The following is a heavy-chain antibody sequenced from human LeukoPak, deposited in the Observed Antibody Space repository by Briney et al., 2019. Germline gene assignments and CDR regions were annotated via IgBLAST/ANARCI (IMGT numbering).Heavy chain of an antibody. CDR2: ITAGNGNT. J-gene: IGHJ3*02. D-gene: IGHD5-18*01. CDR3: ARDSARGYSYGYNAFDI. CDR1: GYTFTNYG. Sequence: GASVTVSCKASGYTFTNYGISWVRQAPGQGLEWMGWITAGNGNTNYAQKVQGRVTMTTDTSTSTAYMELRSLRSDDTAVYFCARDSARGYSYGYNAFDIWGQGTMVTVSS. V-gene: IGHV1-18*01.